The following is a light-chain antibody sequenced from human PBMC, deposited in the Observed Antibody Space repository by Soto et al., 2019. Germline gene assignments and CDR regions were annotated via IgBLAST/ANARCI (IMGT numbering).Light chain of an antibody. CDR3: QQASSFPLT. V-gene: IGKV1-12*01. CDR1: QSIASW. Sequence: DIQMTQSPSSVSASVGDGVTITCRASQSIASWLTWYQQKPVQAPKVLIYAASRLQSGVPSRFSGSESGTTFTLTITNLQPEDFATYYCQQASSFPLTFGGGTKVEIK. CDR2: AAS. J-gene: IGKJ4*01.